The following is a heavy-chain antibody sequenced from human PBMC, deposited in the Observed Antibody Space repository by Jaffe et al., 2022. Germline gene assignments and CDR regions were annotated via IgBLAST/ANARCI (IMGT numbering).Heavy chain of an antibody. Sequence: QVQLVQSGAEVKKPGSSVKVSCKASGGTFSSYTISWVRQAPGQGLEWMGRIIPILGIANYAQKFQGRVTITADKSTSTAYMELSSLRSEDTAVYYCARENYGSGSYYIHDAFDIWGQGTMVTVSS. CDR2: IIPILGIA. J-gene: IGHJ3*02. CDR3: ARENYGSGSYYIHDAFDI. D-gene: IGHD3-10*01. V-gene: IGHV1-69*08. CDR1: GGTFSSYT.